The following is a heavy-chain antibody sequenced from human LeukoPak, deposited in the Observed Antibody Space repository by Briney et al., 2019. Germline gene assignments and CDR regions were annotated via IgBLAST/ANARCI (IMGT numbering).Heavy chain of an antibody. V-gene: IGHV3-64D*09. Sequence: GGSLRLSCSASGFTFSRYAMHWVRQAPGKGLEYVSGINDNGGRTHYGDSVKGRFSISRDNSKNTLHLQMSTLRAEDTALYYCVKDVGGSYAFGYWGQGILVTVAS. CDR3: VKDVGGSYAFGY. CDR1: GFTFSRYA. J-gene: IGHJ4*02. D-gene: IGHD1-26*01. CDR2: INDNGGRT.